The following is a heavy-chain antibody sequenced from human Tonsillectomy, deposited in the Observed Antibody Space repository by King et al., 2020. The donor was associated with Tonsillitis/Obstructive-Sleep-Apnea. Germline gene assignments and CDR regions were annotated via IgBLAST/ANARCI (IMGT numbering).Heavy chain of an antibody. D-gene: IGHD3-10*01. CDR1: GFTFSSYS. J-gene: IGHJ3*02. Sequence: VQLVESGGGLVKPGGSLRLSCAASGFTFSSYSMNWVRQAPGKGLEWVSSISSISSYIYYADSVKGRFTISRDNAKNSLYLQMNSLRAEDTAVYYCARDPGSGSSDAFDIWGQGTMVTVSS. CDR3: ARDPGSGSSDAFDI. V-gene: IGHV3-21*01. CDR2: ISSISSYI.